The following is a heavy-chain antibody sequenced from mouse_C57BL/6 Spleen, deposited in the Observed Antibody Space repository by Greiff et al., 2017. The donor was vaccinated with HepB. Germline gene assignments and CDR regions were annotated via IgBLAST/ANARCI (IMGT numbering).Heavy chain of an antibody. Sequence: QVQLQQPGAELVKPGASVKLSCKASGYTFTSYWMQWVKQRPGQGLEWIGEIDPSDSYTNYNQKFKGKATLTVDTSPSTAYMQLSSLTSEDSAVYYCARGAGIGSHYFDYWGQGTTLTVSS. J-gene: IGHJ2*01. D-gene: IGHD2-14*01. CDR1: GYTFTSYW. CDR3: ARGAGIGSHYFDY. CDR2: IDPSDSYT. V-gene: IGHV1-50*01.